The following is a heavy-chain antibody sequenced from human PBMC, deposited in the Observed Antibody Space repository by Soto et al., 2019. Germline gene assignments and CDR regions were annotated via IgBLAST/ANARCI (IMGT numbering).Heavy chain of an antibody. CDR1: GFSLTTRGVG. Sequence: QITLKESGPTLVKPTQTLTLTCTFSGFSLTTRGVGVGWIRQPPGKALECLALIYWDDDKRYSPSLQSRLSLTKDTSKNQVFLTMTNVDPVDTATYYCAHIPNYYQYDWFDPWGQGTLVSVSS. V-gene: IGHV2-5*02. D-gene: IGHD3-16*01. CDR3: AHIPNYYQYDWFDP. CDR2: IYWDDDK. J-gene: IGHJ5*02.